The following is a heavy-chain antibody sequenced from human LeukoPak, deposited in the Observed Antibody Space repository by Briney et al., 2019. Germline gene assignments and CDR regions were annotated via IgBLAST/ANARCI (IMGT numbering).Heavy chain of an antibody. D-gene: IGHD1-26*01. Sequence: SETLSLTCAVSGFSITSGYYWDWIRQPPGKGLEWIGSIYYSGSTYFNPSLKSRVTISIDTSKNQFSLKLSSVTAADTALYYCPRRLSGPSAHFACWGKGPLVTVSP. V-gene: IGHV4-38-2*01. CDR1: GFSITSGYY. J-gene: IGHJ4*02. CDR2: IYYSGST. CDR3: PRRLSGPSAHFAC.